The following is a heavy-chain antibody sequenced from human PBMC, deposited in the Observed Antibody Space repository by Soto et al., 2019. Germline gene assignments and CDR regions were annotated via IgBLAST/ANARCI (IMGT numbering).Heavy chain of an antibody. V-gene: IGHV3-23*01. CDR3: ARIPRSRSITGTTEYYYYYMDV. CDR1: GFTFSSYA. J-gene: IGHJ6*03. D-gene: IGHD1-20*01. Sequence: HPGGSLRLSCAASGFTFSSYAMSWVRQAPGKGLEWVSAISGSGGSTYYADSVKGRVTMTTDTSTSTAYMELRSLRSDDTAVYYCARIPRSRSITGTTEYYYYYMDVWGKGTTVTVSS. CDR2: ISGSGGST.